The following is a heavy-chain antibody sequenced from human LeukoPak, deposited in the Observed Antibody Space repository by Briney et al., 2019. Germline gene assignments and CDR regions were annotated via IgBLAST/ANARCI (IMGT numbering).Heavy chain of an antibody. CDR3: AATIAVAGTSFPYFDC. Sequence: SETLSLTCTVSGGSISSSSYYWGWIRQPPGMGLEWIGSIYYNGKTFYNPSLRSRVTISADKSKNQFSLKLSPVTAADTAVYYCAATIAVAGTSFPYFDCWGQGTLVTVSS. V-gene: IGHV4-39*01. D-gene: IGHD6-19*01. CDR1: GGSISSSSYY. J-gene: IGHJ4*02. CDR2: IYYNGKT.